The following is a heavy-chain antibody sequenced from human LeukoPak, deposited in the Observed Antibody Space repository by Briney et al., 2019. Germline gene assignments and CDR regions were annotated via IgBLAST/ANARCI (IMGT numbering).Heavy chain of an antibody. D-gene: IGHD3-10*01. CDR1: GFTFSNYG. CDR2: ITSRGGTT. Sequence: GGSLRLSCAASGFTFSNYGMHWVRQAPGKGPEYVSAITSRGGTTYYASSVKGRFTISRDNSKNTLYLQMGSLRAEDMAVYYCAKDALDGSGSPGYDAFDIWGQGTMVTVSS. J-gene: IGHJ3*02. V-gene: IGHV3-64*01. CDR3: AKDALDGSGSPGYDAFDI.